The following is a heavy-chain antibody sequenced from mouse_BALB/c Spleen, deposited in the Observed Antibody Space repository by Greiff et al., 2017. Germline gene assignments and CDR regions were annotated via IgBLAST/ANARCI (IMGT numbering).Heavy chain of an antibody. Sequence: VQLQQSGPELVKPGASVKIPCKASGYTFTDYNMDWVKQSHGKSLEWIGDINPNNGGTIYNQKFKGKATLTVDKSSSTAYMELRSLTSEDTAVYYCARSRLDGYYAMDYWGQGTSVTVSS. CDR3: ARSRLDGYYAMDY. D-gene: IGHD2-3*01. CDR2: INPNNGGT. J-gene: IGHJ4*01. V-gene: IGHV1-18*01. CDR1: GYTFTDYN.